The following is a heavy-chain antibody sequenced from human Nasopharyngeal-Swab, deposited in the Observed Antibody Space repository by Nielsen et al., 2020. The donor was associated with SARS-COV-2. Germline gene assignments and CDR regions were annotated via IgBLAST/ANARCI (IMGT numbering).Heavy chain of an antibody. CDR2: IYYSGST. J-gene: IGHJ3*02. D-gene: IGHD2-15*01. CDR3: ARVLTRNLVVALVLDAFDI. V-gene: IGHV4-39*07. Sequence: SETLSLTCTVSGGSISSSSYYWGWIRQPPGKGLEGIGSIYYSGSTYYNPSLKSRVTLSVDTSKNQFSLKLNSVTAADTAVYYCARVLTRNLVVALVLDAFDIWGQGTMVTVSS. CDR1: GGSISSSSYY.